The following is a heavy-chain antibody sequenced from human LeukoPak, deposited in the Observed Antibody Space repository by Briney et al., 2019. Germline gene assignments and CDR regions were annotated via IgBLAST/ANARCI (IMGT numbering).Heavy chain of an antibody. V-gene: IGHV1-8*03. CDR1: GYTFTSYD. Sequence: ASVKVSCKGSGYTFTSYDINWVRQATGQGLEWMGWMNPNSGNTGYAQKFQGRVTITRNTSISTAYMELSSLRSEDTAVYYCASPSGVVPAALDAFDIWGQGTMVTVSS. J-gene: IGHJ3*02. D-gene: IGHD2-2*01. CDR2: MNPNSGNT. CDR3: ASPSGVVPAALDAFDI.